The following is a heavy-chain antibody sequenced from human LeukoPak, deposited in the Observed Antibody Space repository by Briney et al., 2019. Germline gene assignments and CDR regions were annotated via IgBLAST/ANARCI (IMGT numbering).Heavy chain of an antibody. J-gene: IGHJ4*02. CDR1: GFTFSSNA. V-gene: IGHV3-23*01. Sequence: GGSLRLSCAGSGFTFSSNAMSWVRQAPAKGLEWVSSISDSGDFTYYADSVKGRFTISRDNSKNTLFVQMSSLRAEDTAVYYCAKGSRQFSSDKAGPIDYWGQGTLVTVSS. CDR2: ISDSGDFT. CDR3: AKGSRQFSSDKAGPIDY. D-gene: IGHD6-19*01.